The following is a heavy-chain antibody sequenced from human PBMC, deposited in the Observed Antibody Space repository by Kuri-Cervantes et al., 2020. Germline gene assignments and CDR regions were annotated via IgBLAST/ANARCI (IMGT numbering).Heavy chain of an antibody. V-gene: IGHV3-30*04. J-gene: IGHJ4*02. CDR2: ISFEGSSQ. D-gene: IGHD2-2*01. CDR1: GFTFSSYA. Sequence: GESLKISCAASGFTFSSYAMSWVRQAPGKGLEWMAVISFEGSSQYYADSVRGRFTISRDNSKNTLYLQMNSLRAEDTAVYYCARGEYKPVSGLVSSFGYWGQGTLVTVSS. CDR3: ARGEYKPVSGLVSSFGY.